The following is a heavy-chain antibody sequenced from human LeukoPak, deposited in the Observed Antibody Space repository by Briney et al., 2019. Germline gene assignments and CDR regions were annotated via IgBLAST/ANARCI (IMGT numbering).Heavy chain of an antibody. CDR1: GGSISSYY. V-gene: IGHV4-59*01. J-gene: IGHJ5*02. D-gene: IGHD2-15*01. CDR2: IYYSGST. Sequence: SETLSLTCTVSGGSISSYYWSWIRQPPGKGLEWIGYIYYSGSTNYNPSLKSRVTISADTSKNQFSLKLSSVTAADTAVYYCARGLGDCSGGSCYFYWFDPWGQGTLVTVSS. CDR3: ARGLGDCSGGSCYFYWFDP.